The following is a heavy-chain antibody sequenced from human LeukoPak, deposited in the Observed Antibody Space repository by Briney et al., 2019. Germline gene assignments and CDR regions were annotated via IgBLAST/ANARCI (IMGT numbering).Heavy chain of an antibody. Sequence: GGSLRLSCAASGFTFSSYGMSWVRQAPGKGLEWVSAISGSGGSTYYADSVKGRFTISRDNSKNTLYPQMNSLRAEDTAVYYCAKSGVSYSGYDYFDYWGQGTLVTVSS. D-gene: IGHD5-12*01. J-gene: IGHJ4*02. CDR2: ISGSGGST. V-gene: IGHV3-23*01. CDR3: AKSGVSYSGYDYFDY. CDR1: GFTFSSYG.